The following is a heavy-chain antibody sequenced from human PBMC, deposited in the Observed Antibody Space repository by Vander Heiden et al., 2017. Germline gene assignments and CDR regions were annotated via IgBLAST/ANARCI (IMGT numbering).Heavy chain of an antibody. CDR3: ASGPGYPTFFIY. CDR1: GDSISSSNYY. D-gene: IGHD2-15*01. J-gene: IGHJ4*02. CDR2: IYYNGDT. Sequence: QVQLQESGPGLVKPSQTLSLTCTVSGDSISSSNYYWSWIRQSSGKGLEWIGFIYYNGDTYYNPSLKSRTTISVDTSNNQFSLRLSSVTAADTALYFCASGPGYPTFFIYWGRGSPVTVSS. V-gene: IGHV4-30-4*01.